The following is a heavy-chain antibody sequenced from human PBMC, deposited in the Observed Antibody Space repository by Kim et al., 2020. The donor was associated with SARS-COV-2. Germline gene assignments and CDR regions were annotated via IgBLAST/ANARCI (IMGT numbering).Heavy chain of an antibody. CDR3: SRGASPEYYDSSGYYYYYG. J-gene: IGHJ6*01. Sequence: SETLSLTCAVYGGSFSGYYWSWIRQPPGKGLEWIGEINHSGSTNYNPSLKSRVTISVDTSKNQFSLKLSSVTAADTAVYYCSRGASPEYYDSSGYYYYYG. D-gene: IGHD3-22*01. CDR1: GGSFSGYY. V-gene: IGHV4-34*01. CDR2: INHSGST.